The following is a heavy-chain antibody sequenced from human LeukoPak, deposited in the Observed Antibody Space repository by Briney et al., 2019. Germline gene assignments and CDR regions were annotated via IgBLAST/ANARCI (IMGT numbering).Heavy chain of an antibody. D-gene: IGHD3-16*01. CDR2: ISGSGNGGSI. Sequence: GGSLRLSCAVSGFTVSNNYFSWVRQAPGKGPEYVSTISGSGNGGSIYYADSVKGRFTISRDDSKSILYLQMNGLRSEDTAVYYCVKDFGRVRGTPDSWGQGTLVTVSS. V-gene: IGHV3-64D*06. J-gene: IGHJ4*02. CDR3: VKDFGRVRGTPDS. CDR1: GFTVSNNY.